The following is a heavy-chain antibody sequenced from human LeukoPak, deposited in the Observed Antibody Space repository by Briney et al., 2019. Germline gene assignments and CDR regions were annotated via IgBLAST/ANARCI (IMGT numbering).Heavy chain of an antibody. Sequence: GGSLRLSCAASGFTSSDYGMHWVRQAPGKGLEWVAVISYDGNHKYYTDSVKGRFTISRDNSKNTLYLQMSSLRAEDTAVYYCTKDDAYSSSWYACDIWGQGTMVTVSS. D-gene: IGHD6-13*01. CDR3: TKDDAYSSSWYACDI. CDR2: ISYDGNHK. V-gene: IGHV3-30*18. CDR1: GFTSSDYG. J-gene: IGHJ3*02.